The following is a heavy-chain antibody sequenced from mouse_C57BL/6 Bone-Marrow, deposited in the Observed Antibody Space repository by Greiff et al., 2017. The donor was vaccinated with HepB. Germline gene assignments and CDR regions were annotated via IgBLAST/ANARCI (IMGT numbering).Heavy chain of an antibody. CDR3: AGGYPRGFAY. CDR2: ISDGGSYT. Sequence: EVQLVESGGGLVKPGGSLKLSCAASGFTFSSYAMSWVRQTPEKRLEWVATISDGGSYTYYPDNVKGRFTISRDNAKNNLYLQMSHLKSEDTAMYYCAGGYPRGFAYWGQGTLVTVSA. V-gene: IGHV5-4*01. CDR1: GFTFSSYA. D-gene: IGHD2-2*01. J-gene: IGHJ3*01.